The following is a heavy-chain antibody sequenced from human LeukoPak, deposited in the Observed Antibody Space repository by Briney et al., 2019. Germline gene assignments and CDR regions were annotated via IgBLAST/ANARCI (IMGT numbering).Heavy chain of an antibody. CDR1: GFAFTTYGFTFHTLA. CDR3: AKGGEFYGGLFDS. J-gene: IGHJ4*02. CDR2: ISGNCGAT. V-gene: IGHV3-23*01. D-gene: IGHD4/OR15-4a*01. Sequence: GGSLRLSCGASGFAFTTYGFTFHTLAMSWVRQAPGKGLEGVSTISGNCGATYYADSVKGRFTLSRDNSKHTLYLQMSSLRAEDTAVYYCAKGGEFYGGLFDSWGQGTLVTVSS.